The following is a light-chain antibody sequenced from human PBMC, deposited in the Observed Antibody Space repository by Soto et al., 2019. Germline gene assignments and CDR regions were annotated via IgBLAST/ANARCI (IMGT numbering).Light chain of an antibody. CDR1: SSDVGAYNY. J-gene: IGLJ1*01. V-gene: IGLV2-14*03. CDR2: DVS. CDR3: SSFTTTFTYV. Sequence: QSVLTQPASVSGSPGQSIAISCTGTSSDVGAYNYVSWYQQHPGRTPRLIIYDVSDRPSVVSNRFSGSKSGNTASLTISGLQAEDEADYYCSSFTTTFTYVFGTGTKLTVL.